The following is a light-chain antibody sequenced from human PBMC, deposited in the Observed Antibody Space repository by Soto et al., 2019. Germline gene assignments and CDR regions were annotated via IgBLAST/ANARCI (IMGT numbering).Light chain of an antibody. Sequence: DIVMTQSPDSLAVSLGERATINCKSSQSVLYSSNNKNHLAWYQQKPGQPPKLLIYWASTRESGLPDRFSGSWSGTDFTLTISSLQAEDVAVYYCQQYYASPYTFGQGTKLEIK. CDR1: QSVLYSSNNKNH. CDR2: WAS. V-gene: IGKV4-1*01. CDR3: QQYYASPYT. J-gene: IGKJ2*01.